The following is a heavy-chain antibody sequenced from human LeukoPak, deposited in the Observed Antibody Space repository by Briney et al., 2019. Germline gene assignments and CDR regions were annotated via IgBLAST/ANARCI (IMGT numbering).Heavy chain of an antibody. V-gene: IGHV5-51*01. D-gene: IGHD3-10*01. CDR3: ARRYYGSGSSLSYYFDY. CDR2: IYPGDSDT. CDR1: GYSFTSYW. Sequence: GESLKISCKGSGYSFTSYWIGWVRQMPGKGLEWMGIIYPGDSDTRYSPSFQGQVTISADKSISTAYLQWSSLKASDTAMYYCARRYYGSGSSLSYYFDYWGQGTLVTVSS. J-gene: IGHJ4*02.